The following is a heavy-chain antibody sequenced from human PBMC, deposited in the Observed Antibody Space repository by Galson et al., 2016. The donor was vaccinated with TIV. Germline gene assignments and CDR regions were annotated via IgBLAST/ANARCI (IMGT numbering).Heavy chain of an antibody. Sequence: QSGAEVKKPGESLKISCKGSGYSFTNHWIAWVRQMPGKGLEWLGIIFPDDSDTRYSPSPEGQVTFSADKSIRTAYLQWSSLKASDTAIYYCARHFRYSDSSGYHYFDSWGQGTMVTVSS. D-gene: IGHD3-22*01. V-gene: IGHV5-51*01. J-gene: IGHJ4*02. CDR1: GYSFTNHW. CDR2: IFPDDSDT. CDR3: ARHFRYSDSSGYHYFDS.